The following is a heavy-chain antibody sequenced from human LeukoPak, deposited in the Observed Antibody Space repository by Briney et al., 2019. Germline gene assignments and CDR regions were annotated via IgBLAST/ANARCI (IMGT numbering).Heavy chain of an antibody. CDR3: AASMGVVVVAATSFDY. CDR2: ISGSGGST. D-gene: IGHD2-15*01. CDR1: GFTFGSYA. J-gene: IGHJ4*02. Sequence: GGSLRLSCAASGFTFGSYAMSWVRQAPGKGLEWVSAISGSGGSTYCADSVKGRFTISRDNSKNTLYLQMNSLRAEDTAVYYCAASMGVVVVAATSFDYWGQGTLVTVSS. V-gene: IGHV3-23*01.